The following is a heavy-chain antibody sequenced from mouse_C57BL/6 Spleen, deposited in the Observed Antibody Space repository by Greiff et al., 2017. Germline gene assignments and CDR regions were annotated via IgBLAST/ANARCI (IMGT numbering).Heavy chain of an antibody. CDR1: GYSITSCYY. D-gene: IGHD1-1*01. Sequence: EVQLQESGPGLVKPSQSLSLTCSVTGYSITSCYYWNWIRQFPGNKLEWMGYISYDGSNNYNPSLKNRITITRDASKNLFFLKLNSVTTEDTATYYCAREYCGSSYEAYWGQGTPVTVSA. V-gene: IGHV3-6*01. CDR2: ISYDGSN. J-gene: IGHJ3*01. CDR3: AREYCGSSYEAY.